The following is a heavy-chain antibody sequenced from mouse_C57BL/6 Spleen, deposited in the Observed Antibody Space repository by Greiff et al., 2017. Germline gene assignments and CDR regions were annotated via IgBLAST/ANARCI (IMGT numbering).Heavy chain of an antibody. CDR1: GYTFTEYT. D-gene: IGHD1-1*01. Sequence: VQLQQSGAELVKPGASVKLSCKASGYTFTEYTIHWVKQRSGQGLEWIGWFYPGRGSIKYNEKFKDKATLTADKSSSTVYMELSRLTSEDSAVYFCARHNYYGSSYDWYFDVWGTGTTVTVSS. CDR3: ARHNYYGSSYDWYFDV. J-gene: IGHJ1*03. V-gene: IGHV1-62-2*01. CDR2: FYPGRGSI.